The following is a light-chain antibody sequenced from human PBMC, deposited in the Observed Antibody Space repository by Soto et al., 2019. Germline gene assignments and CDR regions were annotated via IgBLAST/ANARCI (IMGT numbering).Light chain of an antibody. Sequence: DIQMTQSPSTLSASVGDRVTITCRASQSISSWLAWYQQKPGKAPKLLISKASNLESGVPSRFSGSGSGTEFTLTISSLQPEDFATYYCQQSYSTPRTFGQGTKVEIK. V-gene: IGKV1-5*03. CDR1: QSISSW. J-gene: IGKJ1*01. CDR2: KAS. CDR3: QQSYSTPRT.